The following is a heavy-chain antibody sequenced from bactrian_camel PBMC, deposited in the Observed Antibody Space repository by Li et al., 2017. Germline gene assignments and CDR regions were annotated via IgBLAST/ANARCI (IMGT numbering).Heavy chain of an antibody. CDR2: IYSGGGKP. D-gene: IGHD1*01. CDR1: GDIPSRGC. J-gene: IGHJ4*01. V-gene: IGHV3-2*01. CDR3: AADPSNWRICTLTRSDYAF. Sequence: HVQLVESGGGSVTAGGSVTLSCVVSGDIPSRGCIGWFRQAPGKDKEEVAGIYSGGGKPYYLDSVRGRFTISQDNAKNTLYLQMNSLKPEDTAMYVCAADPSNWRICTLTRSDYAFWGQGTQVTVS.